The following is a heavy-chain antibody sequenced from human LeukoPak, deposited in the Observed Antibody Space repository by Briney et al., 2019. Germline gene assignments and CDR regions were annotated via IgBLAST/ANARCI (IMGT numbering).Heavy chain of an antibody. V-gene: IGHV4-39*07. Sequence: SETLSLTCTVSGDSVSNSLYYWSWIRQPPGKGLEWIGEINHSGSTNYNPSLKSRVTISVDTSKNQFSLKLSSVTAADTAVYYCARAESIEYYFDYWGQGTLVTVSS. CDR1: GDSVSNSLYY. CDR2: INHSGST. J-gene: IGHJ4*02. CDR3: ARAESIEYYFDY. D-gene: IGHD2/OR15-2a*01.